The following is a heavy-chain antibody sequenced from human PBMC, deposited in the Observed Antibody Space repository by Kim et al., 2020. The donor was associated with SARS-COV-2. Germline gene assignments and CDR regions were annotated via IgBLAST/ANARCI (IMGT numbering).Heavy chain of an antibody. D-gene: IGHD3-10*01. CDR3: AKGEMVRGRSSAFDI. Sequence: GGSLRLSCAASGFTFGDYAMHWVRQAPGKGLEWVSGISWNSGSIGYADSVKGRFTISRDNAKNSLYLQMNSLRAEDTALYYCAKGEMVRGRSSAFDIWGQGTMVTVSS. CDR1: GFTFGDYA. V-gene: IGHV3-9*01. CDR2: ISWNSGSI. J-gene: IGHJ3*02.